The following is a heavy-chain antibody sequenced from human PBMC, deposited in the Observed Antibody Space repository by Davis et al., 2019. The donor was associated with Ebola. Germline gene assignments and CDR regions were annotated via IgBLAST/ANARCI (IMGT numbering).Heavy chain of an antibody. CDR3: ARGATVVKALDY. V-gene: IGHV3-74*01. Sequence: HTGGSLRLSCAASGFTFSSYSMNWVRQAPGKGLVWVSRINSDGSSTSYADSVKGRFTISRDNAKNTLYLQMNSLRAEDTAVYYCARGATVVKALDYWGQGTLVTVSS. CDR1: GFTFSSYS. D-gene: IGHD4-23*01. J-gene: IGHJ4*02. CDR2: INSDGSST.